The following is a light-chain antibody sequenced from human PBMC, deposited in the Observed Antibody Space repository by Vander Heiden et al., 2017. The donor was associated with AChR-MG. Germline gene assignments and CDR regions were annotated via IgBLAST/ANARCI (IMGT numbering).Light chain of an antibody. Sequence: SSELKQPPSVSVSPAQAARIPLSADALPKQYAYWCQQKPGQAPVLVIYKDSERTPGIPERFTGSSAGTTDTLTISGVQAEDEADYYCQSADSSGTYRYVVFGGGTKLTVL. CDR1: ALPKQY. J-gene: IGLJ2*01. CDR2: KDS. CDR3: QSADSSGTYRYVV. V-gene: IGLV3-25*03.